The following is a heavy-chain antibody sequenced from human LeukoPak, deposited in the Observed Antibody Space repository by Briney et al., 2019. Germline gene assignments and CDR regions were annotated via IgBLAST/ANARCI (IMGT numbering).Heavy chain of an antibody. CDR2: IYYSGST. V-gene: IGHV4-59*11. CDR3: AREGCSSTSCYTRPFDY. CDR1: GGSISSHY. Sequence: SETLSLTRTVSGGSISSHYWSWIRQPPGKGLEWIGYIYYSGSTNYNPSLKSRVTISVDTSKNQFSLKLSSVTAADTAVYYCAREGCSSTSCYTRPFDYWGQGTLVTVSS. D-gene: IGHD2-2*02. J-gene: IGHJ4*02.